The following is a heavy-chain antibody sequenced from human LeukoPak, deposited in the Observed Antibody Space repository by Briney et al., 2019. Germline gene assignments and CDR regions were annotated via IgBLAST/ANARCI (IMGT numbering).Heavy chain of an antibody. Sequence: GGSLRLSCAASGFTFSTYSMNWVRQAPGKGLEWVSSISSSSSYIYYADSVKGRFTISRDNAKNSLYLQMNSLRAEDTAVYYCARSGGDAIDYFDYWGQGTLVTGSS. CDR3: ARSGGDAIDYFDY. D-gene: IGHD2-21*01. V-gene: IGHV3-21*01. CDR1: GFTFSTYS. J-gene: IGHJ4*02. CDR2: ISSSSSYI.